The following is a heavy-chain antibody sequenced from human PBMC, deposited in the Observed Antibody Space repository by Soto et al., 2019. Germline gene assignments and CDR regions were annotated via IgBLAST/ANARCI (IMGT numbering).Heavy chain of an antibody. CDR1: GFTFSSYA. V-gene: IGHV3-23*01. J-gene: IGHJ4*02. CDR3: AKDESSSWYAAYYFDY. CDR2: ISGSGGST. Sequence: GGSLRLSCAASGFTFSSYAMSWVRQAPGKGLEWVSAISGSGGSTYYADSVKGRFTISRDNSKNTLYLQMNSLRAEDTAVYYCAKDESSSWYAAYYFDYWGQGTLVTVSS. D-gene: IGHD6-13*01.